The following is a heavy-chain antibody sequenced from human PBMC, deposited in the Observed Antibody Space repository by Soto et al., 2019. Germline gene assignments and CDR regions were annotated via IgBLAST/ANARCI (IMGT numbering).Heavy chain of an antibody. J-gene: IGHJ4*02. V-gene: IGHV1-18*01. Sequence: ASVKVSCKASGYTFTTYGISWVRQASGQGLEWMGWISTYNGNTNYAQKFQDRVTMTTDTSTSTAYMELRSLGSDDTAVYYCARDRDSSGILSGYWGQGTLVTSPQ. CDR1: GYTFTTYG. CDR2: ISTYNGNT. D-gene: IGHD3-22*01. CDR3: ARDRDSSGILSGY.